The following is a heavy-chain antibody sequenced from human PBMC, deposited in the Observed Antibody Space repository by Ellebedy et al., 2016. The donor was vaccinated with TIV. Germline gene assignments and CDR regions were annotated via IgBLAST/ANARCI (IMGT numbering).Heavy chain of an antibody. CDR3: ARGGCSRTSCLDY. CDR2: TNTDGSTT. J-gene: IGHJ4*02. Sequence: GESLKISXAASGFTFSSKWMHWVRQAPGKGLVWVSHTNTDGSTTTYADSVTGRFTISRDNARNTLYLQMNSLRAEDTAVYYCARGGCSRTSCLDYWGLGTLVTVSS. V-gene: IGHV3-74*03. CDR1: GFTFSSKW. D-gene: IGHD2-2*01.